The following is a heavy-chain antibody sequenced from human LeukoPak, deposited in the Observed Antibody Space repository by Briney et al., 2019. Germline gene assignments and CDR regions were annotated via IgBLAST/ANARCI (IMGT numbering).Heavy chain of an antibody. CDR2: VSASGGHT. CDR1: GFTFSDAW. V-gene: IGHV3-23*01. D-gene: IGHD1-1*01. CDR3: AKESGTSRPLDF. J-gene: IGHJ4*02. Sequence: GGSLRLSCVASGFTFSDAWVNWVRQAPGKGLEWVSAVSASGGHTFYVDSARGRFTVSRDNSKNTLYLQMNSLRADDTAVYYCAKESGTSRPLDFWGQGTLVTVSS.